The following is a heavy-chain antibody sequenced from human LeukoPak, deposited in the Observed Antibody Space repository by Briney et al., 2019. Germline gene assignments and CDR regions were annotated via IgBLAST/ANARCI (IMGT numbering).Heavy chain of an antibody. V-gene: IGHV3-23*01. CDR1: GFIFNNYG. Sequence: GGSLRLSCAASGFIFNNYGLIWVRQAPGKGLEWVSAISNDGGGTNYADFVKGRFTISRDNSKNTLFLQMNSLRAEDTALYYCAKDPEKYSSGWYAGKISGSHYYFDYWGQGTLVTVSS. D-gene: IGHD6-19*01. CDR2: ISNDGGGT. CDR3: AKDPEKYSSGWYAGKISGSHYYFDY. J-gene: IGHJ4*02.